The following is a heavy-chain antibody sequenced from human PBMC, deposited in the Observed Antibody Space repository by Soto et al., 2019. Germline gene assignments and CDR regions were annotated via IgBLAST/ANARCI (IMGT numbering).Heavy chain of an antibody. J-gene: IGHJ4*02. CDR1: GGSIRSYY. CDR2: IYYSGST. CDR3: ARVGGFGATTIDY. V-gene: IGHV4-59*08. D-gene: IGHD3-10*01. Sequence: SETLSLTCTVFGGSIRSYYWSWIRQPPGKGLEWIGYIYYSGSTNYNPSLKSRVTISVDTSKNQFSLKLSSVTAADTAVYYCARVGGFGATTIDYWGQGTLVTVSS.